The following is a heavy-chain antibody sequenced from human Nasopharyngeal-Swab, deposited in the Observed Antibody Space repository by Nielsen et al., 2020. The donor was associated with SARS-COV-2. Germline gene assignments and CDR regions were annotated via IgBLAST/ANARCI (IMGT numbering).Heavy chain of an antibody. V-gene: IGHV3-53*01. Sequence: GGSLRLSCAASGLTVSSNYMSWVRQAPGKGLEWVSVIYSGGSTYYADSVKGRFTISRDNSKNTLYLQMNSLRAEDTAVYYCARDRVSSGWYWGACDIWGQGTMVTVSS. CDR2: IYSGGST. D-gene: IGHD6-19*01. CDR1: GLTVSSNY. CDR3: ARDRVSSGWYWGACDI. J-gene: IGHJ3*02.